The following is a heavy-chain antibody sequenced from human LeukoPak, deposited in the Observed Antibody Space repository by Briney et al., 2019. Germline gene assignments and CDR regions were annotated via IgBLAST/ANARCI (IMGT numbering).Heavy chain of an antibody. CDR2: IYYSGST. CDR1: GGSISSSSYY. V-gene: IGHV4-39*07. Sequence: SETLSLTCTVSGGSISSSSYYWGWIRQPPGKGLEWIGSIYYSGSTYYNPSLKSRVTISVDTSKNQFSLKLSSVTAADTAVYYCARAVPLPGEGDWYFDLWGRGTLVTVSS. D-gene: IGHD3-10*01. CDR3: ARAVPLPGEGDWYFDL. J-gene: IGHJ2*01.